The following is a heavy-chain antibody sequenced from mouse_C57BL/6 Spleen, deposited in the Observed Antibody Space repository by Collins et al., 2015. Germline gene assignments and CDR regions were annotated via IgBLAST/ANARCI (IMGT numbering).Heavy chain of an antibody. V-gene: IGHV1-18*01. CDR3: ARSELGRYFDV. J-gene: IGHJ1*03. Sequence: EVQLQQSGPELAKPGASVKIPCKASGYTFTDYNMDWVKQSHGKSLEWIGDINPNNGGTIYNQKFKGKATLTVDKSSSTAYMELRSLTSEDTAVYYCARSELGRYFDVWGTGTTVTVSS. D-gene: IGHD4-1*01. CDR2: INPNNGGT. CDR1: GYTFTDYN.